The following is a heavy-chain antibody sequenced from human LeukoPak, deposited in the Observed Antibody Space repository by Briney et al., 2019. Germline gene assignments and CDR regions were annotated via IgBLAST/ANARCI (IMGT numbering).Heavy chain of an antibody. CDR1: GFTFSSYS. J-gene: IGHJ4*02. CDR3: ARAHGGSVWYPPDY. Sequence: QPGGSLRLSCAASGFTFSSYSMNWVRQAPGKGLEWVSYISSSSSTIYYADSVKGRFTISRDNAKNSLYLQMNSLRAEDTAMYYCARAHGGSVWYPPDYWGQGTLVTVSS. D-gene: IGHD6-19*01. V-gene: IGHV3-48*01. CDR2: ISSSSSTI.